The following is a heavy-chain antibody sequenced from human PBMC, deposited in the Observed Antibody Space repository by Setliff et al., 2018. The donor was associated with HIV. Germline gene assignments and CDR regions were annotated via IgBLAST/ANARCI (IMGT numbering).Heavy chain of an antibody. CDR3: ARSKYSSGWYSDHDAFDI. D-gene: IGHD6-19*01. J-gene: IGHJ3*02. CDR1: GGSFSDNY. V-gene: IGHV4-34*01. CDR2: INHSGRT. Sequence: PSETLSLTCAVYGGSFSDNYWSWIRQSPGKGLEWIGEINHSGRTKYSPSLRSRVSISVDTSKTQFSLKLTSVTAADTALYYCARSKYSSGWYSDHDAFDIWGQGTMVTVSS.